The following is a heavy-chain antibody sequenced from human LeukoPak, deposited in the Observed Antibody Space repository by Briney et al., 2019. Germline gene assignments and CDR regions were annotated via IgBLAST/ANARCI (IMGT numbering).Heavy chain of an antibody. CDR2: INPNSGGT. J-gene: IGHJ4*02. Sequence: ASVKVSCKASGYTFTGYYMHWVRQAPGQGLEWMGWINPNSGGTNYAQKLQGRVTMTTDTPTSTAYMELTSLRSDDTAVYYCARDDPSIAAACKFDYWGQGTLVTVSS. D-gene: IGHD6-13*01. CDR1: GYTFTGYY. V-gene: IGHV1-2*02. CDR3: ARDDPSIAAACKFDY.